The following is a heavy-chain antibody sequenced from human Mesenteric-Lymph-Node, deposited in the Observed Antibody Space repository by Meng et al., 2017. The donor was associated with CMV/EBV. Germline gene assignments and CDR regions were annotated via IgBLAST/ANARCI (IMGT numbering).Heavy chain of an antibody. V-gene: IGHV3-30*02. CDR2: IRYDGSNK. J-gene: IGHJ4*02. CDR1: GFTFSSYG. CDR3: ASEYCSGGSCYGFDY. D-gene: IGHD2-15*01. Sequence: GESLKISCAASGFTFSSYGMHWVRQAPGKGLEWVAFIRYDGSNKYYADSVKGRFTISRDISKNTLYLQMNSLRPEDTAVYYCASEYCSGGSCYGFDYWGQGTLVTVSS.